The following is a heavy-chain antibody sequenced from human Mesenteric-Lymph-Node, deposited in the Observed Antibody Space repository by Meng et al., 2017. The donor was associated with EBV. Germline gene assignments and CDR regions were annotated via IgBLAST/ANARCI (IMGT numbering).Heavy chain of an antibody. CDR2: INHSGGT. D-gene: IGHD4-23*01. CDR3: ARGGGVLTPLDY. J-gene: IGHJ4*02. CDR1: GDSISSPSYY. Sequence: QLKLQESGPGLVKPSETLSLTCTVSGDSISSPSYYWGWIRQSPGKGLEWIGEINHSGGTNYNPSLESRVTISVDASKNQFSLKLRSVTAADTAVYYCARGGGVLTPLDYWGQGGLVTVSS. V-gene: IGHV4-39*07.